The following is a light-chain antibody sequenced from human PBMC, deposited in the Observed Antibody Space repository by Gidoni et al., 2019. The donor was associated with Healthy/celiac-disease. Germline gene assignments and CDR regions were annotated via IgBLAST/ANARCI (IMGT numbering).Light chain of an antibody. Sequence: EIVMTQSPATLSVSPGERATLSCRASQSVSSTLAWYQQKPGQAPRLLIYGASTRATGIPARFSGSGSGTEFTLTISSLQSEDFAVYYCQQYNNWRRTFGQXTKVEIK. CDR3: QQYNNWRRT. V-gene: IGKV3-15*01. CDR2: GAS. CDR1: QSVSST. J-gene: IGKJ1*01.